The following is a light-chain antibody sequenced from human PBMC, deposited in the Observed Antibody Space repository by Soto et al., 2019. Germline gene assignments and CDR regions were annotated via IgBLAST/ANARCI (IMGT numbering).Light chain of an antibody. CDR3: QQYKSYPWT. J-gene: IGKJ1*01. CDR2: DAS. Sequence: DIHMTHSPSTLSASVGDRVTITCRASESISIWLAWYQHKPGKAPKLLIYDASSLESGVPSRFSGSGSGTEFSLTISSLQPDDFASYYCQQYKSYPWTLGQGTKVDIK. CDR1: ESISIW. V-gene: IGKV1-5*01.